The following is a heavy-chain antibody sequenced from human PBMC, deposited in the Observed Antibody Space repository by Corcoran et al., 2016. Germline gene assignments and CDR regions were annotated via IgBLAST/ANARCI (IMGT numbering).Heavy chain of an antibody. Sequence: QVQLQQWGAGLLKPSETLSLTCAVYGGSFSGYYWSWIRQPPGKGLEWIGEINHSGSTNYNPSLKSRVTISVDTSKNQFSLKLSSVTAADTAVYYCARGGRFGVVVTAIYFDYWGQGTLVTVSS. CDR2: INHSGST. J-gene: IGHJ4*02. V-gene: IGHV4-34*01. D-gene: IGHD2-21*02. CDR3: ARGGRFGVVVTAIYFDY. CDR1: GGSFSGYY.